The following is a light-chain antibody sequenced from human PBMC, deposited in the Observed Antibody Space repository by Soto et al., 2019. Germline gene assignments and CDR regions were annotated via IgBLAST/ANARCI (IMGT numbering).Light chain of an antibody. CDR2: GAS. V-gene: IGKV3-20*01. CDR1: QSVSSSY. CDR3: QQYNGDSYT. Sequence: EIMLTQSPGTLSLSPGESATLSCRASQSVSSSYLAWYQQKPGQAPRLLIYGASSRATGIPDRFSGSGSGTEFTLTISSLQPEDFATYYCQQYNGDSYTFGQGTRLEIK. J-gene: IGKJ5*01.